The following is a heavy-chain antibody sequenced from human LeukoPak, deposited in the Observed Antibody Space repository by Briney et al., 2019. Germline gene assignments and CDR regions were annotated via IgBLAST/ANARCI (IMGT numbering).Heavy chain of an antibody. CDR2: IYSGGST. J-gene: IGHJ3*02. V-gene: IGHV3-53*01. CDR1: GFTVSSNY. CDR3: AKEGTTYDAFDI. D-gene: IGHD4-11*01. Sequence: GGSLRLSCAASGFTVSSNYMSWVRQAPGKGLEWVSVIYSGGSTYYADSVKGRFTISRDNSKNTLYLQMNSLRAEDAAVYYCAKEGTTYDAFDIWGQGTTVTVSS.